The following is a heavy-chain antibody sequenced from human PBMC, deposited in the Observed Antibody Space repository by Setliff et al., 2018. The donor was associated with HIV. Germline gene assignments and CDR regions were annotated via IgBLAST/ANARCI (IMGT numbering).Heavy chain of an antibody. CDR3: ARSLRYFDWSLRRPSHVAFDF. CDR2: IYHSGST. J-gene: IGHJ3*01. CDR1: GGSISSGEYY. V-gene: IGHV4-30-4*08. D-gene: IGHD3-9*01. Sequence: SETLSLTCSVSGGSISSGEYYWGWIRQPPGKGLEWIGYIYHSGSTYYNPSLKSPVTISVDTSKTQFSLKLSFVTAADTAVYYCARSLRYFDWSLRRPSHVAFDFWGQGTMVTVSS.